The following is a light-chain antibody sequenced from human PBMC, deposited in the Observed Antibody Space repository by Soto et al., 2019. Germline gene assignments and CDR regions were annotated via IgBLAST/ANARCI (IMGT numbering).Light chain of an antibody. CDR2: AAS. CDR3: QKYDSAPWT. V-gene: IGKV1-27*01. CDR1: QGISTY. J-gene: IGKJ1*01. Sequence: DIQRTQSPSSLYASVRDRVTITFRASQGISTYLAGYQQKPGKVPKLLIYAASTLQSGVPSRFSGSGSGTDFTLTISSLQPDDVATYYWQKYDSAPWTCGQGTKVEIK.